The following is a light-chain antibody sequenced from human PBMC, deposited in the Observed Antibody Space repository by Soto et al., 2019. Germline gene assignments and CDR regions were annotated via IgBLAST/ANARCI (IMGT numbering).Light chain of an antibody. V-gene: IGKV1-17*01. CDR2: VAS. J-gene: IGKJ1*01. Sequence: DIQMTQSPSYLSASVGDRVTITCRASQSIRDHLGWYQQKPGKAPKSLIHVASRLHSGVPSRFSGSGSGIEFAQTINSLQLTYFSTYYCVQHNNDPWTYGQGTRLEI. CDR3: VQHNNDPWT. CDR1: QSIRDH.